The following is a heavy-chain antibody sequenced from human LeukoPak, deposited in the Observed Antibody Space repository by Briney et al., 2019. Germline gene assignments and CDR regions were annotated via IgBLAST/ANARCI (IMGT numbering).Heavy chain of an antibody. Sequence: ASVKVSCKASGYTFTDYYIHWVRQAPGQGLEWMGQFNPNSGRRAYAQRFQGRVAMTWDTSITTGYLELSSLRSDDMAIYYCARDVAPDGQWIFDSWGQGTLVTVTS. CDR2: FNPNSGRR. CDR3: ARDVAPDGQWIFDS. CDR1: GYTFTDYY. V-gene: IGHV1-2*06. D-gene: IGHD5-24*01. J-gene: IGHJ4*02.